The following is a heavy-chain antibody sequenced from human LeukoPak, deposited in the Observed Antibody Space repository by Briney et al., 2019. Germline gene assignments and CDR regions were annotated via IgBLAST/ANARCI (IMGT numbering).Heavy chain of an antibody. Sequence: ASVKVSCKASGYTFTGYYMHWVRQAPGQGLEWMGWINPNSGGTNYAQKFQGWVTMPRDTSISTAYMELSRLRSDDTAVYYCAREDNTLPYFQHWGQGTLVTVSS. V-gene: IGHV1-2*04. CDR1: GYTFTGYY. CDR3: AREDNTLPYFQH. CDR2: INPNSGGT. D-gene: IGHD2-15*01. J-gene: IGHJ1*01.